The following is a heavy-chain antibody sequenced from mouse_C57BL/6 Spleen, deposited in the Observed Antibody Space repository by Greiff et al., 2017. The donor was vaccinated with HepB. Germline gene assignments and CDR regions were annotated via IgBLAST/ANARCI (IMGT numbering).Heavy chain of an antibody. D-gene: IGHD1-1*01. J-gene: IGHJ3*01. CDR2: IYPGSGST. CDR1: GYTFTSYW. CDR3: ARGADYYGSSPLAY. V-gene: IGHV1-55*01. Sequence: VQLQQPGAELVKPGASVKMSCKASGYTFTSYWITWVKQRPGQGLEWIRDIYPGSGSTNYNEKFKSKATLTVDTSSSTAYMQLSSLTSEDSAVYYCARGADYYGSSPLAYWGQGTLVTVSA.